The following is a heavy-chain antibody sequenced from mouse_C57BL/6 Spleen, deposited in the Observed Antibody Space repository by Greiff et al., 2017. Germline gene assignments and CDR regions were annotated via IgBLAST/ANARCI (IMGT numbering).Heavy chain of an antibody. D-gene: IGHD3-3*01. Sequence: QVQLKESGAELVKPGASVKISCKASGYAFSSYWMNWVKQRPGKGLEWIGQIYPGDGDTNYNGKFKGKATLTADKSSSTAYMQLSSLTSEDSAVYFCARGGDLAWFAYWGQGTLVTVSA. CDR3: ARGGDLAWFAY. V-gene: IGHV1-80*01. CDR2: IYPGDGDT. J-gene: IGHJ3*01. CDR1: GYAFSSYW.